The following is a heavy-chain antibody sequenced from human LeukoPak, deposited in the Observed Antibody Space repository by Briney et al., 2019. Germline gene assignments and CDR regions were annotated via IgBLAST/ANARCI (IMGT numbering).Heavy chain of an antibody. CDR3: ATGGYSNPHFDY. D-gene: IGHD4-11*01. CDR2: IYYSGST. CDR1: GGSISSSSYY. V-gene: IGHV4-39*01. J-gene: IGHJ4*02. Sequence: SETLSLTCTVSGGSISSSSYYWGWIRQPPGKGLEWIGSIYYSGSTYYNPSLRSRVTISADTSKNQFSLKLSSVTAADTAVYYCATGGYSNPHFDYWGQGTLVTVSS.